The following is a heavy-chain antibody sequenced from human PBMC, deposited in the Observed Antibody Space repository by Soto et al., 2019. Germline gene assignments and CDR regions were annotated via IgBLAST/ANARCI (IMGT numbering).Heavy chain of an antibody. CDR1: GGSISSYY. Sequence: SETLSLTCTVSGGSISSYYWSWIRQPPGKGLEWIGYIYYSGSTNYNPSLKSRVTISVDTSKNQFPLKLSSVTAADTAVYYCARRAGGDYLHSYYYYGMDVWGQGTTVPVSS. J-gene: IGHJ6*02. V-gene: IGHV4-59*08. CDR3: ARRAGGDYLHSYYYYGMDV. D-gene: IGHD4-17*01. CDR2: IYYSGST.